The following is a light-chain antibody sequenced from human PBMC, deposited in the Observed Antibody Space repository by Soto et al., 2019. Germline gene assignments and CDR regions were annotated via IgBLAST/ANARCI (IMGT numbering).Light chain of an antibody. Sequence: EIVLTQSPGTLSLAPGERATLSCRASQSVSNNYLAWYQQKSGQAPRLLIYHASSRATGIPDRFRGSGSGTDFTLTISRLEPKDFAVYYCQQSDSSSYTFGQGTKLEIK. J-gene: IGKJ2*01. V-gene: IGKV3-20*01. CDR1: QSVSNNY. CDR2: HAS. CDR3: QQSDSSSYT.